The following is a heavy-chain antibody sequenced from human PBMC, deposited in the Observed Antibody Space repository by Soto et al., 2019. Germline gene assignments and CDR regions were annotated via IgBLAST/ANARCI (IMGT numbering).Heavy chain of an antibody. CDR3: ARDTPERWFDP. V-gene: IGHV4-59*01. Sequence: QVQLQESGPGLVKPSETLSLTCTVSGGSISNYYWSWIRQPPVKGLEWIGYISYSGSTNYNPSLKSRVTISVDTSKNQFSLRLSSVTAADTAVYYCARDTPERWFDPCGQGTLVTVSS. CDR1: GGSISNYY. CDR2: ISYSGST. J-gene: IGHJ5*02.